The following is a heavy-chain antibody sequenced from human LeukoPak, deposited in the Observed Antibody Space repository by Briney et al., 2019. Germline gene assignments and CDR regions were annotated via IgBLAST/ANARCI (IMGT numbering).Heavy chain of an antibody. Sequence: QPGGSLRLSCAASGFTFSSYAMSWVRQAPGKGLEWVSAISGSGGSTYYADSVKGRFTISRDNSKDTLYLQMNSLRAEDTAVYYCAKTALWSGSYYSSWGFDYWGQGTLVTVSS. D-gene: IGHD3-10*01. CDR2: ISGSGGST. CDR1: GFTFSSYA. CDR3: AKTALWSGSYYSSWGFDY. J-gene: IGHJ4*02. V-gene: IGHV3-23*01.